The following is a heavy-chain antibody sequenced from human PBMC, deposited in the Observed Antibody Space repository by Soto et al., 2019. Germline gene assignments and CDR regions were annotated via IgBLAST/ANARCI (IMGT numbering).Heavy chain of an antibody. CDR3: ARDHFGSGSYDYYDSSGYYANYFDY. J-gene: IGHJ4*02. CDR1: GGSFSGYY. D-gene: IGHD3-22*01. Sequence: QVQLQQWGAGLLKPSETLSLTCAVYGGSFSGYYWSWIRQPPGKGLEWIGEINHSGSTNYNPSLKSRVTISVDTSKNQFSLKLSSVTAADTAVYYCARDHFGSGSYDYYDSSGYYANYFDYWGQGTLVTVSS. V-gene: IGHV4-34*01. CDR2: INHSGST.